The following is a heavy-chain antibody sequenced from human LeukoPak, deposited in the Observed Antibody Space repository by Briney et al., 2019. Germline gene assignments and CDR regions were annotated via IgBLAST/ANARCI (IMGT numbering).Heavy chain of an antibody. CDR1: GDSVSSNSAA. D-gene: IGHD1-1*01. J-gene: IGHJ4*02. Sequence: PSQTLSLTCAISGDSVSSNSAAWNWIRQSPSRGLEWLGRTYYRSKWYNEYAPSVKSRITINPDTSKNQFSLQLNSVTLEDTAFYYCARDPTGTFPFDYWGQGTLVTVSS. CDR3: ARDPTGTFPFDY. CDR2: TYYRSKWYN. V-gene: IGHV6-1*01.